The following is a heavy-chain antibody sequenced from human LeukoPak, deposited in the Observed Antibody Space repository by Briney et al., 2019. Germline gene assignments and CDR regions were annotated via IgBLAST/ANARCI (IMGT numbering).Heavy chain of an antibody. CDR2: IYYSGST. CDR1: GGSISSYY. D-gene: IGHD3-10*01. CDR3: ARGTLWFGASWHFDY. Sequence: SETLSLTCTVSGGSISSYYWSWIRQPPGKGLEWIGYIYYSGSTNYNPSLKSRVTISVDTSKNQFSLKLSSVTAADTAVYYCARGTLWFGASWHFDYWGQGTLVTVSS. V-gene: IGHV4-59*01. J-gene: IGHJ4*02.